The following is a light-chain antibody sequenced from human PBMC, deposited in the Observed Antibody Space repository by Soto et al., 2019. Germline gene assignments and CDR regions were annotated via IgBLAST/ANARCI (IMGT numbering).Light chain of an antibody. CDR2: GAS. CDR1: RSVSGNY. J-gene: IGKJ5*01. Sequence: EIVLTQSPGTLSLSLGERATLSCRASRSVSGNYLAWYQQKPGQAPRLLIYGASSSATGIPDRFSGSGSGTDFTLTISRLEPEDFALYYCQQYGSSPITFGQGTRLEIK. CDR3: QQYGSSPIT. V-gene: IGKV3-20*01.